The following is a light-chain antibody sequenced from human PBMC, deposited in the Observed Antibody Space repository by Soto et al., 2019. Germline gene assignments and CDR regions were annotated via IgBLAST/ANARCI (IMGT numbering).Light chain of an antibody. CDR2: EVT. Sequence: LTQPASVSGSPGQSITISCSGTTSDVGIVSWYQHHPGKAPKLMIHEVTKRPSGVSDRFSGSKSGNSASLTISGLQAEDEADYFCCSFGGSGYVFGTGTRSPS. CDR1: TSDVGI. V-gene: IGLV2-23*02. J-gene: IGLJ1*01. CDR3: CSFGGSGYV.